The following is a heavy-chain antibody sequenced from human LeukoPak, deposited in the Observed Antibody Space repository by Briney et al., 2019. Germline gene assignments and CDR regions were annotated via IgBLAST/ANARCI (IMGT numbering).Heavy chain of an antibody. D-gene: IGHD1-26*01. CDR1: GDSVSSNSAA. CDR3: ARAVGASYSGSYFFDY. Sequence: SQTLSLTCVISGDSVSSNSAAWNWIRQCPSRGLEWLGRTYYRSKWSKDYAVSVKSRITINPDTSKNQFSLQLNSVTPEDTAAYHCARAVGASYSGSYFFDYWGQGTLVTVSS. CDR2: TYYRSKWSK. V-gene: IGHV6-1*01. J-gene: IGHJ4*02.